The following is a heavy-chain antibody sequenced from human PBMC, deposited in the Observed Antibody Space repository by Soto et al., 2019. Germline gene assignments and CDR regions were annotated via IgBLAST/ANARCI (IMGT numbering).Heavy chain of an antibody. CDR2: IYYSGST. V-gene: IGHV4-61*01. Sequence: PSETLSLTCTVYGGSVSSGSYYWSWIRQPPGKGLEWIGYIYYSGSTNYNPSLKSRVTISVDTSKNQFSLKLSSVTAADTAVYYCAGGFDDSSGYYPYYFDYWGQGTLVT. J-gene: IGHJ4*02. D-gene: IGHD3-22*01. CDR3: AGGFDDSSGYYPYYFDY. CDR1: GGSVSSGSYY.